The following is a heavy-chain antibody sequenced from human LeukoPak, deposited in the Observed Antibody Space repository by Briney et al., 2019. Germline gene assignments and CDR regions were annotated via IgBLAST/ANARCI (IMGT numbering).Heavy chain of an antibody. Sequence: GGSLRLSCAASGFTFSSYAMSWVRQAPGKGLEWVSAISGSGGSTYCADSVKGRFTISRDNSKNTLYLQMNSLRAEDTAVYYCAKAPYDSSGYPTLGGQGTLVTVSS. J-gene: IGHJ4*02. V-gene: IGHV3-23*01. CDR3: AKAPYDSSGYPTL. CDR1: GFTFSSYA. CDR2: ISGSGGST. D-gene: IGHD3-22*01.